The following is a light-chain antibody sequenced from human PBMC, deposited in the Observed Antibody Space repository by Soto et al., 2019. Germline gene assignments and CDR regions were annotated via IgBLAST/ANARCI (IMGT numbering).Light chain of an antibody. V-gene: IGKV1-5*01. J-gene: IGKJ1*01. CDR2: DAS. CDR3: QQYHSFFSVT. Sequence: DIQMTQSPSTLSASVGDRVTITCLASETISSWLAWYQQKEGKAPKLLMYDASTLESGVPPRFSGSRSGTEFTLTISSLQPDDCGTYYCQQYHSFFSVTFGQGTKVDI. CDR1: ETISSW.